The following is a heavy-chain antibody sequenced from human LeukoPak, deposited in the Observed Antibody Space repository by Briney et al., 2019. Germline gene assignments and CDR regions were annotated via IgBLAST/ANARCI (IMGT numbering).Heavy chain of an antibody. CDR1: GFSFSSYW. D-gene: IGHD1-26*01. CDR3: ATSPVGTTTPYYFDY. V-gene: IGHV3-74*01. J-gene: IGHJ4*02. CDR2: ITTDGSSA. Sequence: PGGSLRLSCAASGFSFSSYWMHWVRQAPGKGLVWVSRITTDGSSAIYADSVKGRFTISRDNAKNTLFLQMNSLRAEDTAVYYCATSPVGTTTPYYFDYWGQGTLVTVSS.